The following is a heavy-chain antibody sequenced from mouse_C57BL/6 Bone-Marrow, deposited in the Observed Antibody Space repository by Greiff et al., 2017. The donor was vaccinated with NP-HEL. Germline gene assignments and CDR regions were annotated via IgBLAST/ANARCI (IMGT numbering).Heavy chain of an antibody. Sequence: EVQGVESGGDLVKPGGSLKLSCAASGFTFSSYGMSWVRQTPDKRLEWVATISSGGSYTYYPASVKGRFTISRDNAKNTLYLQMSSLKSEDTAMYYCARGGSTGGYWGQGTTLTVSS. CDR3: ARGGSTGGY. J-gene: IGHJ2*01. V-gene: IGHV5-6*01. CDR1: GFTFSSYG. D-gene: IGHD1-1*01. CDR2: ISSGGSYT.